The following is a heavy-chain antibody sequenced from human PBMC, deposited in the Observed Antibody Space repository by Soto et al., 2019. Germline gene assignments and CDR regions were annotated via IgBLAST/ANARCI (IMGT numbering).Heavy chain of an antibody. J-gene: IGHJ6*02. V-gene: IGHV3-23*01. D-gene: IGHD2-8*01. CDR3: AKTRGAMIYAISVYGMDV. CDR1: GFTFSSFA. CDR2: ISGSADST. Sequence: EVQLLESGGGLVQPGGSLRLSCAASGFTFSSFALNWVRQAPGKGLEWVSIISGSADSTFYSDSVKGLFTISRDNSKNMLYLQINSLRAEDTAVYYCAKTRGAMIYAISVYGMDVWGQGTTVTVSS.